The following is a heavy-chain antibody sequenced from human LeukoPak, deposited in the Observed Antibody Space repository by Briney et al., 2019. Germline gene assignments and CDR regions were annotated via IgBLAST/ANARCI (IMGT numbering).Heavy chain of an antibody. CDR2: IYSGGST. CDR1: GFTFSEYS. V-gene: IGHV3-66*01. CDR3: ASYRQGYYYDSSGPGY. Sequence: GGSLRLSCAASGFTFSEYSMHWVRQAPGKGLEWVSVIYSGGSTYYADSVKGRFTISRDNSKNTLYLQMNSLRAEDTAVYYCASYRQGYYYDSSGPGYWGQGTLVTVSS. J-gene: IGHJ4*02. D-gene: IGHD3-22*01.